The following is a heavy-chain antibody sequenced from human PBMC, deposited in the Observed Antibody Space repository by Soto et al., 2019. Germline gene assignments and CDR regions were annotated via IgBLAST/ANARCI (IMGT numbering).Heavy chain of an antibody. CDR3: ARRLEEWLLYQFDY. J-gene: IGHJ4*02. D-gene: IGHD3-3*01. CDR1: GYTFSSYS. V-gene: IGHV1-18*01. CDR2: ISGYNGHT. Sequence: QVQLVQSGAEVKKPGASVKVSCQTSGYTFSSYSISWVRQAPGQGLEWMGWISGYNGHTNYAQNLQGRVTMTTDTSTRTAYMELRSLRSDDTAVYYCARRLEEWLLYQFDYWGQGPLVTVSS.